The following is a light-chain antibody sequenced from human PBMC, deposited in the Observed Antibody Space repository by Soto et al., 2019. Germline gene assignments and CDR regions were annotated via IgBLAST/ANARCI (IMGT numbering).Light chain of an antibody. CDR1: SSNIGSNT. CDR2: NNN. V-gene: IGLV1-44*01. Sequence: QSVLTQPPSASGTPGQRVTISCSGSSSNIGSNTVHWYQQFPGTAPQLLIYNNNKRPSGVPDRFSGSKSGTSASLAISGLQSEDEAEYYCAAWDDRLNGWVFGGGTKLTVL. J-gene: IGLJ3*02. CDR3: AAWDDRLNGWV.